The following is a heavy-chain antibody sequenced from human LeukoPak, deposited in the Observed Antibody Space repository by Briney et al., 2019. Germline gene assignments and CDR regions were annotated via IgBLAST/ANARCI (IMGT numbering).Heavy chain of an antibody. CDR2: FYHGGST. CDR3: ARHRYLDY. D-gene: IGHD3-16*02. CDR1: GYSISTGYY. V-gene: IGHV4-38-2*02. J-gene: IGHJ4*02. Sequence: SETLSLTCTVSGYSISTGYYWDWIRQPPGKGLGWIGTFYHGGSTNYNPSLKSRVTISVDTSKNQFSLKLSSVTAADTAVYYCARHRYLDYWGQGTLVTVSS.